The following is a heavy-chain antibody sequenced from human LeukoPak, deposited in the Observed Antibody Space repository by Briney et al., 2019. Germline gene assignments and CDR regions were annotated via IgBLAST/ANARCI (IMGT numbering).Heavy chain of an antibody. J-gene: IGHJ4*02. D-gene: IGHD5-12*01. V-gene: IGHV3-23*01. CDR3: AKTPRGSGYDWGYFDY. CDR1: GFTFSNYA. CDR2: ISGSGGST. Sequence: GGSLRLSCAASGFTFSNYAMSWVRQAPGKGLEWVSVISGSGGSTYYADSVKGRFTISRDNSENTLYLQMNSLRAEDTAVYYCAKTPRGSGYDWGYFDYWGQGTLVTVSS.